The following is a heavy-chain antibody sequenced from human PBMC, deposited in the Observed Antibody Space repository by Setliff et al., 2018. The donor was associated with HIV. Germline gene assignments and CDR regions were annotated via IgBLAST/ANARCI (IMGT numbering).Heavy chain of an antibody. V-gene: IGHV4-39*01. CDR3: LGYHSGTWALDY. Sequence: SETLSLTCTVSGGSISSSGFHWGWIRQPPGRGLEWIASISFSGNTYYNPSLKNRVTISVDTSKNQFSLKTSSVTATDTAVYYCLGYHSGTWALDYWSQGTLVTVSS. CDR2: ISFSGNT. J-gene: IGHJ4*02. CDR1: GGSISSSGFH. D-gene: IGHD3-10*01.